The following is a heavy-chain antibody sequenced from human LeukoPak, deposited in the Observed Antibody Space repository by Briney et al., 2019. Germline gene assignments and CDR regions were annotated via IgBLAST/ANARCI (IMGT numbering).Heavy chain of an antibody. D-gene: IGHD6-19*01. CDR2: ISSSSSTI. CDR1: GFTFSSYS. Sequence: GGSLRLSCAASGFTFSSYSMNWVRQAPGKGLEWVSYISSSSSTIYYADSVKGRFTISRDNAKNSLYLQMNSLRAEDTAVYYCARGPLMVSSGSSDYWGQGTLVTVSS. CDR3: ARGPLMVSSGSSDY. J-gene: IGHJ4*02. V-gene: IGHV3-48*04.